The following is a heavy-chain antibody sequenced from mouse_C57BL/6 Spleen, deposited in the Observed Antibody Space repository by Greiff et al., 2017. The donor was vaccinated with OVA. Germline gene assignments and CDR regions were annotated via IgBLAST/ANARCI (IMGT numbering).Heavy chain of an antibody. J-gene: IGHJ4*01. D-gene: IGHD1-1*01. CDR2: IDPNSGGT. V-gene: IGHV1-72*01. CDR3: VRNSITTVVPGAMDY. Sequence: QVQLQQPGAELVKPGASVKLSCKASGYTFTSYWMHWVKQRPGRGLEWIGRIDPNSGGTKYNDKFKSKATLTVDKPSSTAYMQLSSLTSEDSAVYYCVRNSITTVVPGAMDYWGQGTSVTVSS. CDR1: GYTFTSYW.